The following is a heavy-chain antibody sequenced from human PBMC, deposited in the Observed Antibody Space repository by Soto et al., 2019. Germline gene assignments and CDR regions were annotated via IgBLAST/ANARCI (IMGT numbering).Heavy chain of an antibody. CDR1: GFTFSSYA. Sequence: HPGGSLRLSCAASGFTFSSYAMHWVRQAPGKGLEWVAVISYDGSNKYYADSVKGRFTISRDNSKNTLYLQMNSLRAEDTAVYYCASIPGGWLGYYYGMDVWGQGTTVTVSS. D-gene: IGHD6-19*01. V-gene: IGHV3-30-3*02. CDR2: ISYDGSNK. CDR3: ASIPGGWLGYYYGMDV. J-gene: IGHJ6*02.